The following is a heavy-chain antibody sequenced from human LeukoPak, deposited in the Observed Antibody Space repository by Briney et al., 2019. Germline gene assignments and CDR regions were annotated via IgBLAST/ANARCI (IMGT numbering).Heavy chain of an antibody. J-gene: IGHJ4*02. CDR2: ISYDGSNK. V-gene: IGHV3-30*18. Sequence: GGSLRLSCAASGFTFSSYGMHWVRQAPGKGLEWVAVISYDGSNKYYADSVKGRFTISRDNSKNTLYLQMNSLRAEDTAVYYCAKAVRFLEWRYFDYWGQGTLVTVSS. CDR1: GFTFSSYG. CDR3: AKAVRFLEWRYFDY. D-gene: IGHD3-3*01.